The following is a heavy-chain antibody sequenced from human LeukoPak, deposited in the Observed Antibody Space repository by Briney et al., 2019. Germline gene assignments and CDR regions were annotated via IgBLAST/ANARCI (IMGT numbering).Heavy chain of an antibody. D-gene: IGHD6-13*01. CDR1: GASISSGGYY. CDR2: IHYSGST. Sequence: PSQTLSLTCTFSGASISSGGYYWSWIRQHPGEGLEWIGSIHYSGSTYYNPSLKSRVTISVDTSKNQFSLKLSSVAAADTAVYYCASIAAAGNEWGQGTLVTVSS. J-gene: IGHJ4*02. V-gene: IGHV4-31*03. CDR3: ASIAAAGNE.